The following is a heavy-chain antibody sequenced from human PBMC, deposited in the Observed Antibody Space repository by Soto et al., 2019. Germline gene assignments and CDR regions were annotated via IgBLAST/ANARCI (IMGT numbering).Heavy chain of an antibody. J-gene: IGHJ3*02. CDR2: IYYSGST. CDR3: ARENTDGFWSGHDDFGI. CDR1: GDSISSYY. Sequence: SETLSLTCTVSGDSISSYYWSWIRQPPGKGLEWIGYIYYSGSTNYNPSLKSRVTISIDTSKNQFSLRLNSVTAADTAVYYCARENTDGFWSGHDDFGICGQGTMVTVSS. D-gene: IGHD3-3*01. V-gene: IGHV4-59*01.